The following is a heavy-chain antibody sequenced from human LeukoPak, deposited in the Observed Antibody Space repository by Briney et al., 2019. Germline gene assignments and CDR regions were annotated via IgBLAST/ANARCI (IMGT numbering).Heavy chain of an antibody. CDR3: ASVYSSSWYPRSYYFDY. D-gene: IGHD6-13*01. CDR1: GFTFSDYY. V-gene: IGHV3-11*04. Sequence: GGSLRLSCAASGFTFSDYYMSWIRQAPGKGLEWVSYISSSGNIIYYADSVKGRFTISRDNAKNSLYLQMNSLRAEDTAVYYCASVYSSSWYPRSYYFDYWGQGTLVTVSS. CDR2: ISSSGNII. J-gene: IGHJ4*02.